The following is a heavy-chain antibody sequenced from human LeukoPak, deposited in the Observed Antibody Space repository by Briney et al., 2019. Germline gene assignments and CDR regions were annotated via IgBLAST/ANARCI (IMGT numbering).Heavy chain of an antibody. CDR2: ISDSGANT. CDR1: GFTFSTFA. D-gene: IGHD6-19*01. CDR3: AKSMTLQWRGFFDL. Sequence: GGSLRLSCAASGFTFSTFAMSWVRQAPGKGLEWVSTISDSGANTYYADSVRGRFTISRDNSKNTLYLQKNSLRADDAAIYYCAKSMTLQWRGFFDLWGRGTHVTVSS. J-gene: IGHJ2*01. V-gene: IGHV3-23*01.